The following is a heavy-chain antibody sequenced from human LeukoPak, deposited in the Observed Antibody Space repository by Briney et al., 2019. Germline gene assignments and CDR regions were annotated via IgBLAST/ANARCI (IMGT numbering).Heavy chain of an antibody. CDR2: INHSGST. CDR1: GGSFSGYY. CDR3: ARQLYDFWSGYYTGMNL. J-gene: IGHJ4*02. V-gene: IGHV4-34*01. D-gene: IGHD3-3*01. Sequence: SETLSLTCAVYGGSFSGYYWSWIRQPPGKGLEWIGEINHSGSTNYNPSLKSRVTISVDTSKNQFSLKLSSVTAADTAVYYCARQLYDFWSGYYTGMNLWGQGTLVTVSS.